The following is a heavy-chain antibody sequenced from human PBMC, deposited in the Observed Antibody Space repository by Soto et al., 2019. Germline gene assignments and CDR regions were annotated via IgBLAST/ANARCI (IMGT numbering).Heavy chain of an antibody. Sequence: SETLSLTCAVYGGSFSGYYWSWIRQPPGRGLEWIGEINHSGSTNYNPSLKSRVTISVDTSKNQFSLKLSSVTAADTAVYYCARDYYDSSGYNYWGQGTLVTVSS. D-gene: IGHD3-22*01. CDR1: GGSFSGYY. V-gene: IGHV4-34*01. CDR2: INHSGST. J-gene: IGHJ4*02. CDR3: ARDYYDSSGYNY.